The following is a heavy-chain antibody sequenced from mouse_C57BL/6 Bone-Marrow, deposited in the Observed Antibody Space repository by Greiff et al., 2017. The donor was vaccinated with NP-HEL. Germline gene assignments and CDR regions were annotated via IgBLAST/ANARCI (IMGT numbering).Heavy chain of an antibody. Sequence: EVQLQQSGAELVKPGASVKLSCTASGFNIKDYYMHWVKQRTEQGLEWIGRIDPEDGETQYAPKFQGKATITADTASNTAYPQLSSLTSEDTAVYYCARGFPYAKGYWGQGTSVTVSS. CDR1: GFNIKDYY. J-gene: IGHJ4*01. CDR3: ARGFPYAKGY. CDR2: IDPEDGET. V-gene: IGHV14-2*01.